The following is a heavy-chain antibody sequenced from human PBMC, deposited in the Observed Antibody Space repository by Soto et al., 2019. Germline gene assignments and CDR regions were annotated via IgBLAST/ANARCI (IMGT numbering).Heavy chain of an antibody. V-gene: IGHV1-69*13. D-gene: IGHD4-17*01. CDR1: GGTFSSYA. CDR2: IIPIFGTA. Sequence: SVKVYCKASGGTFSSYAISWVRQAPGQGLEWMGGIIPIFGTANYARKFQGRVTITADESTSTAYMELSSLRSEDTAVYYCAHSRSGDYAIDYWGQGTLVTVSS. CDR3: AHSRSGDYAIDY. J-gene: IGHJ4*02.